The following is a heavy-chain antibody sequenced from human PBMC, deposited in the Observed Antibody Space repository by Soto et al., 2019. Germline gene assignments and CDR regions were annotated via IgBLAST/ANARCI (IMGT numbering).Heavy chain of an antibody. CDR3: ASPIEMATMIGYGMDV. CDR2: ISSSSGYI. CDR1: GFSFSRYS. J-gene: IGHJ6*02. D-gene: IGHD5-12*01. V-gene: IGHV3-21*01. Sequence: PGGSLRLSCAASGFSFSRYSMNWGRQAPGKGLEWVSSISSSSGYIYYADAGKGRFTISRDNAKNSLYLQMNSLRAEDTAVYYCASPIEMATMIGYGMDVWGQGTTVNVSS.